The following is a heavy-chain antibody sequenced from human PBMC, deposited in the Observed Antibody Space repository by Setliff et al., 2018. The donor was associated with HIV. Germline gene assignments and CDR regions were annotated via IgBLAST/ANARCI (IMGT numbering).Heavy chain of an antibody. J-gene: IGHJ1*01. CDR1: GYTFTSYY. Sequence: ASVKVSCKASGYTFTSYYMHWVRQAPGQGLEWMGIINPSSGSTTYAQKFQGRVTMTRDTSTSTVYMELSSLRSEETAVHYCARDPAPSSSASYFQHWGQGTPVTVSS. CDR2: INPSSGST. CDR3: ARDPAPSSSASYFQH. D-gene: IGHD6-6*01. V-gene: IGHV1-46*01.